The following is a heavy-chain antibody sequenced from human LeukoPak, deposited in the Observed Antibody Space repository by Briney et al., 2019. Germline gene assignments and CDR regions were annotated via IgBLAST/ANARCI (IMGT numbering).Heavy chain of an antibody. Sequence: KSSETLSLTCTVSGGSVSSYYWSWIRQPPGKGLEWIGYIYYSGSTNYNPSLKSRVTISVDTSKNQFSLKLSSVTAADTAVYYCARQYYYYSHMDVWGQGTTVTVSS. CDR2: IYYSGST. V-gene: IGHV4-59*08. CDR1: GGSVSSYY. J-gene: IGHJ6*02. CDR3: ARQYYYYSHMDV.